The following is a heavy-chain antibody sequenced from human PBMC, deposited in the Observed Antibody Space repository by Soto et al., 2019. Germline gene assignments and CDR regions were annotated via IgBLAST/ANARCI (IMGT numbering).Heavy chain of an antibody. V-gene: IGHV1-46*03. J-gene: IGHJ5*02. CDR1: GYIFTNYY. CDR3: ARGRYSGDQ. CDR2: INPNGGST. Sequence: QVRLVQSWAEVKKPGASVKVSCKASGYIFTNYYIHWVRQAPGQGLEWMAIINPNGGSTNCAQEFQGRITLTRDTSTSTVYMDLGSLTSEDTAVYSCARGRYSGDQWGQGTLVTVSS. D-gene: IGHD2-21*01.